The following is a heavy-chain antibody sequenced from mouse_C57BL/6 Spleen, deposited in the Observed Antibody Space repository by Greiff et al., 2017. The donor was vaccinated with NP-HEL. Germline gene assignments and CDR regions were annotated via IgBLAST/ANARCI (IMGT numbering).Heavy chain of an antibody. D-gene: IGHD1-1*01. V-gene: IGHV1-78*01. CDR3: ARGYYGSSPAWFAY. J-gene: IGHJ3*01. CDR2: IYPRDGST. CDR1: GYTFTDHT. Sequence: VQLQESDAELVKPGASVKISCKVSGYTFTDHTIHWMKQRPEQGLEWIGYIYPRDGSTKYNEKFKGKATLTADKSSSTAYMQLNSLTSEDSAVYFWARGYYGSSPAWFAYWGQGTLVTVSA.